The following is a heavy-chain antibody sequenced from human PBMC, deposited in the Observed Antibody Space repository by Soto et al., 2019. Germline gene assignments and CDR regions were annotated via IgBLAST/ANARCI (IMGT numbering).Heavy chain of an antibody. J-gene: IGHJ5*02. V-gene: IGHV5-10-1*01. Sequence: GESLNISCTASGYSFTSNWINWVRQTPGKGLEWIGRINPSDSQTNYGPSFEGHVTLSVDKSITTAYLHWSSLQSSDTAIYYCARQMGDVPFSWFAPWGQGTQVTVSS. CDR2: INPSDSQT. D-gene: IGHD3-16*01. CDR1: GYSFTSNW. CDR3: ARQMGDVPFSWFAP.